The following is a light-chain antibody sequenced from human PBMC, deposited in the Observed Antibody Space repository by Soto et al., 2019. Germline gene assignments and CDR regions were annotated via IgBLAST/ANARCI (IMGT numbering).Light chain of an antibody. Sequence: EIVLTQSPGTRSLSPGERASLSCRASQSVSSNLAWYQQKPGQAPRLLIYDASTRATGIPARFSGSGSGTEFTLTISSLQSEDFAVYCCQQYYKLPWTFGQGTKVDIK. CDR1: QSVSSN. CDR3: QQYYKLPWT. V-gene: IGKV3-15*01. J-gene: IGKJ1*01. CDR2: DAS.